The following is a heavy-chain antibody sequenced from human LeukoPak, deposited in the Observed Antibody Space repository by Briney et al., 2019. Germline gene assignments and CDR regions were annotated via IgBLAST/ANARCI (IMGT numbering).Heavy chain of an antibody. D-gene: IGHD7-27*01. J-gene: IGHJ4*02. CDR1: GGSISDFY. CDR2: IYSNGNT. V-gene: IGHV4-4*07. Sequence: SETLSLTCSVSGGSISDFYWSWIRQPAAKGLAWIGGIYSNGNTNYNTSLTRRVPISLDAAKNQIPLNLSPVTAPDTAFSFFLRISGDYWGQGTLVTVYS. CDR3: LRISGDY.